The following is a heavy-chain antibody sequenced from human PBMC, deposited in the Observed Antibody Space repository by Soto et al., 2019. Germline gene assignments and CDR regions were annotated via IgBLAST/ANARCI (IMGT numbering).Heavy chain of an antibody. V-gene: IGHV3-48*01. CDR3: ARCSTIFGVGRTYYMDV. J-gene: IGHJ6*03. CDR1: GFTFSSYS. D-gene: IGHD3-3*01. Sequence: GGSLRLSCAASGFTFSSYSMNWVRQAPGKGLEWVSYISSSSSTIYYADSVKGRFTISRDNAKNSLYLQMNSLRAEDTAVYYCARCSTIFGVGRTYYMDVWGKGTTVTVSS. CDR2: ISSSSSTI.